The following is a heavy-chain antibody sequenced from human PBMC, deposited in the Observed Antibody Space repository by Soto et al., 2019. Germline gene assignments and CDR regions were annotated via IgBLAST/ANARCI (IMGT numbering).Heavy chain of an antibody. V-gene: IGHV4-59*08. CDR2: IYYSGYT. D-gene: IGHD1-26*01. CDR1: GGSISSYY. CDR3: AKSAGGSISHFDY. J-gene: IGHJ4*02. Sequence: SETLSLTCTVSGGSISSYYWSWIRQPPGKGLEWIGFIYYSGYTNYNPSLKSRVTISIDTSRNHFSLKLSSVTAADTAVYYCAKSAGGSISHFDYWGLGTLVTVSS.